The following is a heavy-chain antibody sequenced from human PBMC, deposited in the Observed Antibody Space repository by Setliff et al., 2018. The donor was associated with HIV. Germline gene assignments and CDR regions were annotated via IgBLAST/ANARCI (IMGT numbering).Heavy chain of an antibody. V-gene: IGHV1-2*02. D-gene: IGHD3-10*01. CDR1: GYTFTGYY. CDR2: INPNSGGT. Sequence: ASVKVSCKASGYTFTGYYMHWVRQAPGQGLEWMGWINPNSGGTNYAQKFQGRVTMTRDTSISTAYMELSRLRSDDTAVYYCARDVFAYYYGSGSYIDYWGRGTLVTVSS. J-gene: IGHJ4*02. CDR3: ARDVFAYYYGSGSYIDY.